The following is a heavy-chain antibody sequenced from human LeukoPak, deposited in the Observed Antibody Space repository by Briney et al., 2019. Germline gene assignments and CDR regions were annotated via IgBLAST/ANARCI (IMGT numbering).Heavy chain of an antibody. CDR2: INGDGSST. V-gene: IGHV3-74*01. Sequence: GGSLRLSCAASGFSFSSYWMHWVRQAPGKGLVWVSRINGDGSSTRYADSVKGRFTISRDNAKNTLYLQMNSLRAEDTAVYYCARGSWRLVRGAASFESWGQGTLVTVSS. CDR3: ARGSWRLVRGAASFES. D-gene: IGHD3-10*01. J-gene: IGHJ4*02. CDR1: GFSFSSYW.